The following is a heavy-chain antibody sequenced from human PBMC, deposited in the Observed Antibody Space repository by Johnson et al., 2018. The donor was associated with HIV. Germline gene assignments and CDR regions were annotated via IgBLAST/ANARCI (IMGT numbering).Heavy chain of an antibody. Sequence: QVQLVESGGGVVQPGRSLRLSCAASGFAFSSYVMHWVRQAPGKGLEWVAVIPYDGSNKYYADSVKGRFTISRDNSKNTLYLQMNSLRAEDTAVYYCARKKVAATGAFDIWGQGTMVTVSS. J-gene: IGHJ3*02. CDR3: ARKKVAATGAFDI. V-gene: IGHV3-30*14. CDR1: GFAFSSYV. CDR2: IPYDGSNK. D-gene: IGHD6-25*01.